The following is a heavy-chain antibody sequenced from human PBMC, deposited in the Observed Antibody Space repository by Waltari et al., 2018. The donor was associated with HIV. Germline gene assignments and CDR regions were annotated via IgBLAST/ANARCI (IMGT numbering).Heavy chain of an antibody. CDR1: GFTFKNNA. CDR2: ISAGGGNS. Sequence: EVQLETSAGGLVQPGGTLKVSCRASGFTFKNNAMTWVRQAPGKGLEWVAGISAGGGNSFYAGSVKGRFVISRDNRNNTLYLRLNDLRAGDTALYFCARDLTPGGFDLWGPGILVSVSS. V-gene: IGHV3-23*04. CDR3: ARDLTPGGFDL. J-gene: IGHJ4*02. D-gene: IGHD2-15*01.